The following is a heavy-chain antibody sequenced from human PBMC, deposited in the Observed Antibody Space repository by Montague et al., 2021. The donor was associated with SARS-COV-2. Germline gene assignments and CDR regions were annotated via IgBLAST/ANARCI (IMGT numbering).Heavy chain of an antibody. CDR3: ARGSGCSGGSCYSEWDPYYYYGRDV. D-gene: IGHD2-15*01. Sequence: SETLSLTCSVFGSCFTGAYWSRIRLHPGNMMEWYADINHSGSTNYNPSLKSRVTISVDTSKNQFSLKLSSVTAADTAVYYCARGSGCSGGSCYSEWDPYYYYGRDVWGKGTTVTVSS. CDR2: INHSGST. CDR1: GSCFTGAY. J-gene: IGHJ6*04. V-gene: IGHV4-34*01.